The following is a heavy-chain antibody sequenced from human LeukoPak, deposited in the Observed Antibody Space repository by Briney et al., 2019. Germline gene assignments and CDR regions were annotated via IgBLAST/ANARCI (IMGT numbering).Heavy chain of an antibody. CDR1: GGSISSSSYY. D-gene: IGHD2-2*02. CDR2: IYYSGST. CDR3: ARRYCSSTSCYNGVTWFDP. V-gene: IGHV4-39*01. J-gene: IGHJ5*02. Sequence: PSETLSLTCTVSGGSISSSSYYWGWIRPPPGKGLEWIGSIYYSGSTYYNPSLKSRVTISVDTSKNQFSLKLSSVTAADTAVYYCARRYCSSTSCYNGVTWFDPWGQGTLVTVSS.